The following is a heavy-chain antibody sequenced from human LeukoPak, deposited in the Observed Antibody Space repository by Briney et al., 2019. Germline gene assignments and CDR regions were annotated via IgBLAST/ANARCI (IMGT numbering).Heavy chain of an antibody. V-gene: IGHV4-4*02. Sequence: PSETPSLTCAVSGGSISSSNWWSWVRQPPGKGLEWIGDIYYSGSTNYEPSLKSRVTISIDKSKNKFSLNLSSVTAADTAAYYCAREGYESSGYTDYWGQGTLVTVSS. J-gene: IGHJ4*02. CDR1: GGSISSSNW. D-gene: IGHD3-22*01. CDR3: AREGYESSGYTDY. CDR2: IYYSGST.